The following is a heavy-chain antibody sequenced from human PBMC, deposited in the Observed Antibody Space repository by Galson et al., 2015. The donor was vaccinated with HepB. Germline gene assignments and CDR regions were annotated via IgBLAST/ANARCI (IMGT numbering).Heavy chain of an antibody. D-gene: IGHD3-22*01. CDR2: IKQDGSEK. J-gene: IGHJ3*02. Sequence: SLRLSCAASGFTFSSYWMSWVRQAPGKGLEWVANIKQDGSEKYYVDSVKGRFTISRDNAKNSLYLQMNSLRAEDTAVYYCARDPPYYYDTAGAFDIWGQGTMVTVSS. CDR3: ARDPPYYYDTAGAFDI. V-gene: IGHV3-7*03. CDR1: GFTFSSYW.